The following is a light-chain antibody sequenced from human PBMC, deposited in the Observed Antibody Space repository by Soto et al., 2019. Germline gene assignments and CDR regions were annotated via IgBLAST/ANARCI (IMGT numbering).Light chain of an antibody. CDR2: AAS. V-gene: IGKV1-39*01. Sequence: DIQMTQSPSSLSASVGDRVTITCRASQSISSYLNWYQQKPGKAPKLLIYAASSLQSGVPPRFSGSGSGTDFTLTISSLQPEDFATYYCQQTYSTPPDFGPGTKVDNK. CDR1: QSISSY. CDR3: QQTYSTPPD. J-gene: IGKJ3*01.